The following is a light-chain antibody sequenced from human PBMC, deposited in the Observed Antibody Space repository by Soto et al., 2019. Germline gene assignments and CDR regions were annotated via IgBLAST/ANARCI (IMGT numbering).Light chain of an antibody. Sequence: QSALTQPASVSGSPGQSITISCTGTSSDIGDYRYVSLYQQHPGKAPKLMTYEVNNRPSGVSSRFSGSNSANTASLTISGLQAEDEADYYCTSYTSSNAVIFGGGTKLTVL. CDR3: TSYTSSNAVI. V-gene: IGLV2-14*01. J-gene: IGLJ2*01. CDR1: SSDIGDYRY. CDR2: EVN.